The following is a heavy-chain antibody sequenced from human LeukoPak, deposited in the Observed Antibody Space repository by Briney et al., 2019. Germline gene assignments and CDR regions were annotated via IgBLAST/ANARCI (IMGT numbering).Heavy chain of an antibody. Sequence: HPGGSLRLSCAASGFTFSSYGMHWVRQAPGKGLEWVAVIWYDGSNKYYADSVKGRFTISRDNSKNTLYLRMNSLRAEDTAVYFCANPEWGTYLVGFDYWGQGTLVTVSS. V-gene: IGHV3-33*06. CDR1: GFTFSSYG. CDR3: ANPEWGTYLVGFDY. D-gene: IGHD1-26*01. CDR2: IWYDGSNK. J-gene: IGHJ4*02.